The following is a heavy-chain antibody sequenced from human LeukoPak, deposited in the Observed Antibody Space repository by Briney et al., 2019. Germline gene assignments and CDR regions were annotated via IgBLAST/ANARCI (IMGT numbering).Heavy chain of an antibody. D-gene: IGHD2-2*01. CDR1: GGTFSSYA. CDR2: IIPIFGTA. V-gene: IGHV1-69*01. J-gene: IGHJ6*03. Sequence: ASVKVSCKASGGTFSSYAISWVRQAPGQGLEWMGGIIPIFGTANYAQKFQGRVTITADESTSTAYMELSSLRSEDTAVYYCASHLVVPAARYYYYYMDVWGKGTTVTVSS. CDR3: ASHLVVPAARYYYYYMDV.